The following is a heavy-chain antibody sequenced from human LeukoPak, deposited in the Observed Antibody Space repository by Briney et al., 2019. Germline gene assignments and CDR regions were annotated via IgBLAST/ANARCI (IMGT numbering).Heavy chain of an antibody. V-gene: IGHV4-4*07. CDR1: GASISSYW. CDR2: VYTSGST. CDR3: AGLYV. J-gene: IGHJ6*04. Sequence: SETLSLTCTVSGASISSYWWSWIRQPAGKGLEWIGRVYTSGSTTYNPSLRGRVTMSVDTSKNQLSLKLTSVTAADTAVYYCAGLYVWGKGTTVAISS.